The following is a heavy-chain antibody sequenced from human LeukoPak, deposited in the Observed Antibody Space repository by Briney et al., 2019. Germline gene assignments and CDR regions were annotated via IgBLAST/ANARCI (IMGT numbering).Heavy chain of an antibody. Sequence: SGGSLRLSCAASALTFSGYAMSWVRQAPGKGLEWVSGISGTGGSTYYADSVKGRFTISRDNFKNTLYLQMNSLRVEDTAVYYCAKPPYGSGWFFDEWGQGTLVTVSS. CDR1: ALTFSGYA. J-gene: IGHJ4*02. D-gene: IGHD6-19*01. V-gene: IGHV3-23*01. CDR2: ISGTGGST. CDR3: AKPPYGSGWFFDE.